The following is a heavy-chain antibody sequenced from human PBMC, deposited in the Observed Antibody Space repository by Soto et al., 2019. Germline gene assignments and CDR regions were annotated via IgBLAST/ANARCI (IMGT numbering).Heavy chain of an antibody. Sequence: QVQLVQSGAEVKKPGSSVKVSCEASGGTFSSYAISWVRQAPGQGLEWMGGIIPIFGTANYAQKFQGRVTFTADESTSTAYMELSSLRSEDTAVYYCARDREGVGYSGYVHNWFDPWGQGTLVTVSS. CDR1: GGTFSSYA. CDR3: ARDREGVGYSGYVHNWFDP. J-gene: IGHJ5*02. CDR2: IIPIFGTA. D-gene: IGHD5-12*01. V-gene: IGHV1-69*01.